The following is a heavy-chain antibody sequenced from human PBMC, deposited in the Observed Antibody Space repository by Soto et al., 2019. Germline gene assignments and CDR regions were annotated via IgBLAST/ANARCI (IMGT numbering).Heavy chain of an antibody. Sequence: GASVKVSCKASGYTFTSYAMHWVRQAPGQRLEWMGWINAGNGNTKYSQKFQGRVTITRDTSASTAYMELSSLRSEDTAVYYCARGGLGYCSSTSCFRRLGYWGQGTLVTVSS. J-gene: IGHJ4*02. CDR1: GYTFTSYA. V-gene: IGHV1-3*01. D-gene: IGHD2-2*01. CDR3: ARGGLGYCSSTSCFRRLGY. CDR2: INAGNGNT.